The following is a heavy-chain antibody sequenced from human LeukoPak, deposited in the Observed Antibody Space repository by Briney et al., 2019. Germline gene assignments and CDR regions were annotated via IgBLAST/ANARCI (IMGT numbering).Heavy chain of an antibody. CDR2: INPSGGST. CDR3: ANHKAYDSGSFEF. J-gene: IGHJ4*02. CDR1: GYTFTTYY. Sequence: ASVKVSCKASGYTFTTYYMHWVRQAPGQGLEWMGIINPSGGSTNYAQKFQGRVTMTEDTSTDTAYMELRSLRYEDTAVYYCANHKAYDSGSFEFWGQGTLVTVSS. V-gene: IGHV1-46*01. D-gene: IGHD3-10*01.